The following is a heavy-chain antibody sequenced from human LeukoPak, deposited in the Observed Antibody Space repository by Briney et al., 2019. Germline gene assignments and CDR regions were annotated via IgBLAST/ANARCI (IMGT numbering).Heavy chain of an antibody. CDR1: GVSFSSYY. V-gene: IGHV4-34*01. Sequence: KPSETLSLTCAVYGVSFSSYYWSWVRQPPGKGLEWIGEINHSGSTNYNPSLKSRVTISVDKSKNQFSLKLSSVTAAETAVYYCAREGSIAVAHDAFDIWGQGTMVTVSS. D-gene: IGHD6-19*01. CDR2: INHSGST. CDR3: AREGSIAVAHDAFDI. J-gene: IGHJ3*02.